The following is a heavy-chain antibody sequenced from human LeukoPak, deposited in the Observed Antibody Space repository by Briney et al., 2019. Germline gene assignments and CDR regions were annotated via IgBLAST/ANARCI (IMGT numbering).Heavy chain of an antibody. CDR2: VSGSNGNT. J-gene: IGHJ4*02. CDR3: AKEAYYGSGSWFDY. CDR1: GFTFSSYA. D-gene: IGHD3-10*01. Sequence: PGGSLRLSCAASGFTFSSYAMSWVRQAPGEGLEWVSTVSGSNGNTHYADSVKGRFTISRDNSKNTLYLQMNSLRAEDTAVYYCAKEAYYGSGSWFDYWGQGTLVTVSS. V-gene: IGHV3-23*01.